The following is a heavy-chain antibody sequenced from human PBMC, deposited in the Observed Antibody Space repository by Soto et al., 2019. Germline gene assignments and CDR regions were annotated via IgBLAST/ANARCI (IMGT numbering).Heavy chain of an antibody. D-gene: IGHD3-22*01. CDR3: AREISRSSGSRWAFDY. J-gene: IGHJ4*02. Sequence: QVQLVESGGGVVQPGRSLRLSCAASGFTFSSYGMHWVRQAPGKGLEWVAVIWYDGSNKYYADSVKGRFTISRDNSKNTLYLQMNSLRAEDTAVYYCAREISRSSGSRWAFDYWGQGTLVTVSS. CDR2: IWYDGSNK. CDR1: GFTFSSYG. V-gene: IGHV3-33*01.